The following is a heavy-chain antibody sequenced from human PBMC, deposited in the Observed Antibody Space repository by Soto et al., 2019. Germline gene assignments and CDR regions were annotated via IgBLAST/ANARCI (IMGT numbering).Heavy chain of an antibody. V-gene: IGHV3-21*01. CDR3: ARGLTYGDYVFDY. CDR2: ISSSSSYI. D-gene: IGHD4-17*01. CDR1: GSTFSSYS. Sequence: GGSLRLSCAASGSTFSSYSMNWVRQAPGKGLEWVSSISSSSSYIYYADSVKGRFTISRDNAKNSLYLQMNSLRAEDTAVYYCARGLTYGDYVFDYWGQGTLVTVSS. J-gene: IGHJ4*02.